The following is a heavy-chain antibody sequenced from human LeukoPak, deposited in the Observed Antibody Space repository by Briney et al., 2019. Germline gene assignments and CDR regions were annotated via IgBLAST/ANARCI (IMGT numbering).Heavy chain of an antibody. D-gene: IGHD3-16*02. V-gene: IGHV3-23*01. CDR3: AKTPYYDYVWGSYRPYFDY. CDR1: GFTFSGYA. Sequence: GGSLRLSCAASGFTFSGYAMNWVRQAPGKGLEWVSAISGSGGSTYYADSVKGRFTISRDNSKNTLYLQMNSLRAEDTAVYYCAKTPYYDYVWGSYRPYFDYWGQGTLVTVSS. J-gene: IGHJ4*02. CDR2: ISGSGGST.